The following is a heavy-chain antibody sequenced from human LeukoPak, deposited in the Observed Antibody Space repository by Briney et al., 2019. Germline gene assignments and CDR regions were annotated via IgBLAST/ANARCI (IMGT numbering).Heavy chain of an antibody. V-gene: IGHV1-3*01. Sequence: ASVNVSCKASGYTFTSYAMHWVRQAPGQRLEWMGWINAGNGNTKYSQKFQGRVTITRDTSASTAYMELSSLRSEDTAVYYCARVKRKNGIAVAGTGYGMDVWGQGTTVTVSS. CDR3: ARVKRKNGIAVAGTGYGMDV. D-gene: IGHD6-19*01. J-gene: IGHJ6*02. CDR1: GYTFTSYA. CDR2: INAGNGNT.